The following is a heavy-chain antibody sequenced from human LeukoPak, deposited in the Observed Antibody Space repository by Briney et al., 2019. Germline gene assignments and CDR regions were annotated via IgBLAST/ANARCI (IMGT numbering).Heavy chain of an antibody. J-gene: IGHJ4*02. CDR1: GGSISSSSYY. CDR3: ARGGWGNYVVD. CDR2: IYYSGST. V-gene: IGHV4-39*07. D-gene: IGHD6-19*01. Sequence: RSSETLSLTCTVSGGSISSSSYYWGWIRQPPGKGLEWIGSIYYSGSTYYNPSLKSRVTISVDTSKNQFSLKLSSVTAADTAVYYCARGGWGNYVVDWGQGTLVTVSS.